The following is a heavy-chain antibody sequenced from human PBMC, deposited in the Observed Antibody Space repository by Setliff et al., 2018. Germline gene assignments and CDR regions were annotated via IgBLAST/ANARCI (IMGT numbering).Heavy chain of an antibody. CDR3: ARRTEYYNFWSGYYDY. CDR1: GGSISSSNW. CDR2: IYHSGST. Sequence: SETLSLTCAVSGGSISSSNWWSWVRQPPGKGLEWIGEIYHSGSTNYNPSLKSRVTISVDTSKNQYSMKVSSVTAADTAVYYCARRTEYYNFWSGYYDYWGQGTLVTVSS. D-gene: IGHD3-3*01. V-gene: IGHV4-4*02. J-gene: IGHJ4*02.